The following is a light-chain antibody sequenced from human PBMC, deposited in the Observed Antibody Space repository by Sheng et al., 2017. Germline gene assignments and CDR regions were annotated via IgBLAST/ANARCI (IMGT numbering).Light chain of an antibody. CDR3: QSYDNFNRV. CDR1: GGSIASDY. V-gene: IGLV6-57*01. J-gene: IGLJ3*02. CDR2: EDN. Sequence: NFMLAQPHSVSGSPGKTVTISCSRSGGSIASDYVQWFQQRPVSSPTTVIYEDNQRPSGVPDRFSASIDTSSNSASLTISGLQTEDEADYYCQSYDNFNRVFGGGTKLTVL.